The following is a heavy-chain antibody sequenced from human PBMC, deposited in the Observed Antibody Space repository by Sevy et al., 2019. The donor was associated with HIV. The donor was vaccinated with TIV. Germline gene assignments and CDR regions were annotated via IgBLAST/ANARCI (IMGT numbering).Heavy chain of an antibody. J-gene: IGHJ3*02. Sequence: SETLSLTCVVTGGSFNGFYWNWIRQPPGKGLEWIGEIDNTGRTTSKPSLTNYNPSVKSRVTMSLDTSRNQFSLKLTPVTAADTAVYYCARGQGVGGGARATVFDIWGQGTMVTVSS. CDR1: GGSFNGFY. D-gene: IGHD2-15*01. CDR2: IDNTGRTTSKPSLT. CDR3: ARGQGVGGGARATVFDI. V-gene: IGHV4-34*01.